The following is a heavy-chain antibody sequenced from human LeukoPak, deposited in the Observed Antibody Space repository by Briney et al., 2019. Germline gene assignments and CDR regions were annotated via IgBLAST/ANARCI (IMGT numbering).Heavy chain of an antibody. V-gene: IGHV3-23*01. CDR3: AKGDYGDYEYNWFDP. D-gene: IGHD4-17*01. CDR2: ISASGASA. Sequence: GGSLRLSCAASGFNFDSYATSWVRQAPGKGLEWVSAISASGASAYYADSVKGRFTISRDNSKNTLYLQMNSLRAEDTAVYYCAKGDYGDYEYNWFDPWGQGTLVTVSS. CDR1: GFNFDSYA. J-gene: IGHJ5*02.